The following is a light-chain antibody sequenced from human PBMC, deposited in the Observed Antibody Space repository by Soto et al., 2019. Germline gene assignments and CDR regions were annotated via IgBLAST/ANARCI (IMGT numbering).Light chain of an antibody. J-gene: IGLJ1*01. CDR3: AAWDDSLNAYV. V-gene: IGLV1-44*01. CDR1: SSNIGANT. CDR2: SHS. Sequence: QSVLTQPPSASGTPGQRVAFSCSGSSSNIGANTVNWYQQLPGAAPKLPIYSHSQRPSGVPDRFSGSKSGTSASLAISGLQSDDEADYYCAAWDDSLNAYVFGTGTKVTVL.